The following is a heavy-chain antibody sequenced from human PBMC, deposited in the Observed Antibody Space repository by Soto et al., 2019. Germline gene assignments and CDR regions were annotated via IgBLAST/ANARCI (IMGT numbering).Heavy chain of an antibody. J-gene: IGHJ4*02. CDR2: LHSGGSA. CDR3: TSGIVPITY. V-gene: IGHV3-53*01. D-gene: IGHD2-21*01. Sequence: EVQLVESGGGLIQPGGSLRLSCAASGFTVSSNYMTWVRQAPGKGLEWGSVLHSGGSAYYADSVRGRCSISRDTSKNTVYLQLYSLRAEDTAMYYCTSGIVPITYWGQGALVTVS. CDR1: GFTVSSNY.